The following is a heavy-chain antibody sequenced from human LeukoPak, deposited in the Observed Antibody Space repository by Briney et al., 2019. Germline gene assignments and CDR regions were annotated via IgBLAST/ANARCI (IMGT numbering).Heavy chain of an antibody. J-gene: IGHJ4*02. CDR2: IKKDGSEK. V-gene: IGHV3-7*01. CDR1: GFTFSSNW. CDR3: VRTVYYGSGSSRDDY. Sequence: GGSLRLSCAVSGFTFSSNWMSWVRQAPGKGLEWVANIKKDGSEKYYVDSVKGRFTISRDNAKTSLYLQMNSLRAEDTAVYYCVRTVYYGSGSSRDDYWGQGTLVTVSS. D-gene: IGHD3-10*01.